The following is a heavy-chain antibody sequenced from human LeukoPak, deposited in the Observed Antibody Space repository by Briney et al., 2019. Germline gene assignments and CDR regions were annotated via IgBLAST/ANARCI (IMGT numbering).Heavy chain of an antibody. CDR2: INHSGST. Sequence: SETLSLTCAVYGVSFSGFYWSWIRQPPGKGLEWIGEINHSGSTNYNPSLKSRVTISVDTSKNQFSLKLSSVTAADTAVYYCARERLARSGYDSAFDYWGQGTLVTVSS. CDR1: GVSFSGFY. D-gene: IGHD5-12*01. CDR3: ARERLARSGYDSAFDY. V-gene: IGHV4-34*01. J-gene: IGHJ4*02.